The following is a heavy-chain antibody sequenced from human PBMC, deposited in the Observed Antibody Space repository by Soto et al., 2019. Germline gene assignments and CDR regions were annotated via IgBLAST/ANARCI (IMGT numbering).Heavy chain of an antibody. CDR1: GGSISSSNW. V-gene: IGHV4-4*02. D-gene: IGHD3-10*01. Sequence: SETLSLTCAVSGGSISSSNWWSWVRQPPGKGLEWIGEIYHSGSTNYNPSLKSRVTISVDKPKNQFSLKLSSVTAADTAVYHCARDSVRGVILNYYYGMDVWGQGTTVTVSS. J-gene: IGHJ6*02. CDR3: ARDSVRGVILNYYYGMDV. CDR2: IYHSGST.